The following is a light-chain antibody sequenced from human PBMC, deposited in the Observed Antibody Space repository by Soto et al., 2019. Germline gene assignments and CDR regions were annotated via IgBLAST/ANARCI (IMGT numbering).Light chain of an antibody. V-gene: IGKV4-1*01. CDR3: QQYYNLPWT. Sequence: DIVMTQSPDSLAVSLGERATINCKSSQSVLYSSDNKNYLTWYQQKPGQPPKLLIYWASTRESGVPDRFSGSGSGTDFTLTISSLQAEDVAVYYCQQYYNLPWTFGQGTKVEI. CDR1: QSVLYSSDNKNY. CDR2: WAS. J-gene: IGKJ1*01.